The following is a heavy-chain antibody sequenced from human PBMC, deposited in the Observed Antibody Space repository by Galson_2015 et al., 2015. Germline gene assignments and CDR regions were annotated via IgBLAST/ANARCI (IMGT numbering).Heavy chain of an antibody. D-gene: IGHD1-26*01. Sequence: SLRLSCAASGFIFTDYYMTWIRQTPGGVPEWISFISSSSSFTNYADSVKGRFTISRDNAKNTVYLQMSSLRAEDTAMYYCATTSTAAGSGIYSPNAFDIWGQGTMVTVSS. CDR3: ATTSTAAGSGIYSPNAFDI. J-gene: IGHJ3*02. CDR1: GFIFTDYY. V-gene: IGHV3-11*06. CDR2: ISSSSSFT.